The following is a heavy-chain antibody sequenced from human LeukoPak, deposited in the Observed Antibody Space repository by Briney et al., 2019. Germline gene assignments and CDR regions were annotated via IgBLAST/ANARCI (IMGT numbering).Heavy chain of an antibody. CDR2: IYYSGST. CDR1: GGSISSYY. V-gene: IGHV4-59*01. CDR3: ASTHYDSSGFDY. D-gene: IGHD3-22*01. J-gene: IGHJ4*02. Sequence: PSETLSLTCIVSGGSISSYYWSWIRQPPGKGLEWIGYIYYSGSTNYNPSLKSRVTISVDTSKSHFSLKLSSVTAAETAVYYCASTHYDSSGFDYWGQGTLVTVSS.